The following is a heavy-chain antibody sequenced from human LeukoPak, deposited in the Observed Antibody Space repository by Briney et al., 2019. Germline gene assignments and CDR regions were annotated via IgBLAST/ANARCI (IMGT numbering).Heavy chain of an antibody. V-gene: IGHV3-74*01. CDR1: GFNFNNYW. Sequence: GGSLRLACAASGFNFNNYWMPWVRQTPGKGLEWVSRINSDGSTTTYADSVKGRFTISRDNTKNMLYLQMNSLTAEDTAMYYCASLSQYPSAWFDPWGQGTLVTVSS. CDR3: ASLSQYPSAWFDP. D-gene: IGHD2/OR15-2a*01. J-gene: IGHJ5*02. CDR2: INSDGSTT.